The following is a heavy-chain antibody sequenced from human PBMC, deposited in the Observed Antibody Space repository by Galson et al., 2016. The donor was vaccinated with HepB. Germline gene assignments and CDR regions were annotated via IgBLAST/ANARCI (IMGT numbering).Heavy chain of an antibody. CDR3: APEGGQVVVILFDS. CDR1: GFTFSSYA. V-gene: IGHV3-30*03. D-gene: IGHD2-15*01. J-gene: IGHJ4*02. CDR2: ISDDGSNT. Sequence: SLRLSCAASGFTFSSYAVHWVRQAPGKGLEWVALISDDGSNTYYADSVKGRFTTSRDNSRNTLYLQMTSLRAEDTAIYYCAPEGGQVVVILFDSWGQGTLVTVSS.